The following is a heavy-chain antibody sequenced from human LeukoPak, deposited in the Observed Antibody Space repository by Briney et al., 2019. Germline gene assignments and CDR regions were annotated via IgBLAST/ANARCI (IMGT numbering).Heavy chain of an antibody. Sequence: PSETLSLTCTVSGGSISSRSHYWGWMRQPPGEGREWIGSLYFTGSTYYNPSLKSRVSISGDTSKNQFSLKLSSVTAADTAVYYCARGRSSGWTNYFDYWGQGTLVTVSS. CDR2: LYFTGST. D-gene: IGHD6-19*01. J-gene: IGHJ4*02. V-gene: IGHV4-39*01. CDR1: GGSISSRSHY. CDR3: ARGRSSGWTNYFDY.